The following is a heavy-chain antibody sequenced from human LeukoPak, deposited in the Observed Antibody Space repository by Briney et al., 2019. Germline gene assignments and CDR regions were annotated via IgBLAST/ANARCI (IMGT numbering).Heavy chain of an antibody. V-gene: IGHV3-48*04. J-gene: IGHJ6*02. CDR2: ISSSTDRI. Sequence: GGSLRLSCAASGFTFSSHSMNWVRQAPGKGLEWVSYISSSTDRIKYAESVKGRFTISRDNVKNSLFLQMNSLRAEDTAVYYCARGEVATTYYYGMDVWGQGTTVTVSS. D-gene: IGHD5-12*01. CDR3: ARGEVATTYYYGMDV. CDR1: GFTFSSHS.